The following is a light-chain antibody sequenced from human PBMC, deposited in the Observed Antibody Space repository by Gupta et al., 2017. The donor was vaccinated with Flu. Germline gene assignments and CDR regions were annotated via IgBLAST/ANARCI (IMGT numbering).Light chain of an antibody. CDR2: KAS. Sequence: MTQSPSTLSVSIGDTVTISCRASQNIDEWLAWYQLKPGKAPKLLIYKASTLENGVPSRFSGSGSGAKFTLTINNLQRDDSASYFCQQYFSYRSFGQGTKVEIK. V-gene: IGKV1-5*03. CDR3: QQYFSYRS. CDR1: QNIDEW. J-gene: IGKJ1*01.